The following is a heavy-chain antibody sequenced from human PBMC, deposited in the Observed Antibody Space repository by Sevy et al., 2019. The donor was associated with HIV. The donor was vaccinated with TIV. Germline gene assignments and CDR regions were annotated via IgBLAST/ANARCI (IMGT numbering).Heavy chain of an antibody. Sequence: GWSLRLSCAASGFTFSSYWMHWVRQAPGKGLVWVSRINSDGSSTSYADSVKGRFTISRDNAKNTLYLQMNSLRAEDTAVYYCARVGRDGYNFLYYYYYYMDVWGKGTTVTVSS. V-gene: IGHV3-74*01. J-gene: IGHJ6*03. CDR1: GFTFSSYW. CDR3: ARVGRDGYNFLYYYYYYMDV. D-gene: IGHD5-12*01. CDR2: INSDGSST.